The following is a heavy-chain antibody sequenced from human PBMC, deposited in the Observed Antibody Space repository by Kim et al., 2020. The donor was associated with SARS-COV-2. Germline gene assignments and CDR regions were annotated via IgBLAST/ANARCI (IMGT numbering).Heavy chain of an antibody. V-gene: IGHV3-21*01. CDR2: ISSSSSYI. Sequence: GGSLRLSCAASGFTFSSYSMNWVRQAPGKGLEWVSSISSSSSYIYYADSVKGRFTISRDNAKNSLYLQMNSLRAEDTAVYYCARGEYYYGSGSYYNPPIYYYYGMDVWGQGTTVTVSS. D-gene: IGHD3-10*01. CDR3: ARGEYYYGSGSYYNPPIYYYYGMDV. CDR1: GFTFSSYS. J-gene: IGHJ6*02.